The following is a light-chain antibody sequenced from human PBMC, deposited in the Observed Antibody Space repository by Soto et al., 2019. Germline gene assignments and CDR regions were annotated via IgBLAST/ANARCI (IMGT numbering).Light chain of an antibody. CDR2: KAS. V-gene: IGKV1-5*03. Sequence: IQMTQSPSTLSASVGDRVTITCRASQSLSNWLAWYQQKPGKAPKLLIYKASSLESGVPSRFSGSGSGTEFTLTISSLQPDDFATYYCQHYNSYSEAFGQGTKVDIK. CDR1: QSLSNW. J-gene: IGKJ1*01. CDR3: QHYNSYSEA.